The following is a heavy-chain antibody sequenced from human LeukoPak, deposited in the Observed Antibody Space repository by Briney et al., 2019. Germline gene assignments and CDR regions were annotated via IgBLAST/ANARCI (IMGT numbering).Heavy chain of an antibody. J-gene: IGHJ4*02. CDR2: IYPGDSDT. CDR3: ARHACSSTSCYTVFDY. V-gene: IGHV5-51*01. D-gene: IGHD2-2*02. CDR1: GCSFTKFW. Sequence: GESLKISCKGSGCSFTKFWIGWVRQMPGKGLEWMGIIYPGDSDTRYSPSFQGQVTLLVDTSISTAYLQWSSLKASDTAMYYCARHACSSTSCYTVFDYWGQGTLVTVSS.